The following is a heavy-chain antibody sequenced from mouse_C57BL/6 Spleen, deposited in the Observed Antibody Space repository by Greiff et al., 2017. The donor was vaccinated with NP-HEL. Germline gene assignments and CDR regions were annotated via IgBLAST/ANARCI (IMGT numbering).Heavy chain of an antibody. Sequence: EVKLMESGPGLVKPSQSLSLTCSVTGYSITSGYYWNWIRQFPGNKLEWMGYISYDGSNNYNPSLKNRISITRDTSKNQFFLKLNSVTTEDTATYYCSRGGDGYSFDYWGQGTTLTVSS. J-gene: IGHJ2*01. D-gene: IGHD2-3*01. CDR3: SRGGDGYSFDY. CDR2: ISYDGSN. V-gene: IGHV3-6*01. CDR1: GYSITSGYY.